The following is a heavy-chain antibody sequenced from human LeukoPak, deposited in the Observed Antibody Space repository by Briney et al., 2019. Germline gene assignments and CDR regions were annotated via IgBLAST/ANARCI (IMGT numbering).Heavy chain of an antibody. J-gene: IGHJ5*02. Sequence: GASVKVSCKASGYTFTGYYIHWVRQAPGQGLECMGWINPNSGGTNYAQKFQGRVTRTRDTSISTAYMELSRLRSDDTAVYYCARGGSGSYFSWLDPWGQGTLVTVSS. CDR2: INPNSGGT. V-gene: IGHV1-2*02. D-gene: IGHD3-10*01. CDR3: ARGGSGSYFSWLDP. CDR1: GYTFTGYY.